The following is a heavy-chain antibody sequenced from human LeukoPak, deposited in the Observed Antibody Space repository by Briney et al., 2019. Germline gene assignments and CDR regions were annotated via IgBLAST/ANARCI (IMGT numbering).Heavy chain of an antibody. CDR2: IYYSGIT. CDR1: GGSISSGDYF. V-gene: IGHV4-30-4*01. D-gene: IGHD3-3*01. J-gene: IGHJ4*02. CDR3: TRAYWIGFHFDS. Sequence: KPSETLSLTCSVSGGSISSGDYFWTWIRQPPGKGLEYIGYIYYSGITYYNPSLKSRITMSVDMSANQFSLRLTSVSAADTAVYYCTRAYWIGFHFDSWGREILVSVSS.